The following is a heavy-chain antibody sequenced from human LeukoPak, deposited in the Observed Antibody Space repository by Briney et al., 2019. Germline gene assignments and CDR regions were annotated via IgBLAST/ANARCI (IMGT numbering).Heavy chain of an antibody. CDR2: IYYSGST. CDR1: GGSISSHY. D-gene: IGHD2-15*01. CDR3: ARGDVYCSGGSCYSFRFGP. Sequence: SETLSLTCTVSGGSISSHYWSWIRQPPGKGLEWIGYIYYSGSTNYNPSLKSRVTISVDTSKNQFSLKLSSVTAADTAVYYCARGDVYCSGGSCYSFRFGPWGQGTLVTVSS. J-gene: IGHJ5*02. V-gene: IGHV4-59*11.